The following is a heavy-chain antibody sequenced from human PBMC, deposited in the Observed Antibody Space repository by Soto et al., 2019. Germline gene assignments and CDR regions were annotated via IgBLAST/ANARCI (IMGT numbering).Heavy chain of an antibody. CDR2: ISYDGSNK. J-gene: IGHJ5*02. Sequence: PGGSLRLSCAASGFTFSSYGMHWVHQAPGKGLEWVAVISYDGSNKYYADSVKGRFTISRDNSKNTLYLQMNSLRAEDTAVYYCAKAVGATTDWFDPWGQGTLVTVSS. D-gene: IGHD1-26*01. CDR3: AKAVGATTDWFDP. CDR1: GFTFSSYG. V-gene: IGHV3-30*18.